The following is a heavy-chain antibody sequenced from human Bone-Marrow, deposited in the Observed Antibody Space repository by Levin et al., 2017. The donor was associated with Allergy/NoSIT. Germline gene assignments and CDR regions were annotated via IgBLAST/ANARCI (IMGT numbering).Heavy chain of an antibody. CDR3: ATERRSGTFYTD. Sequence: SCAASGFTFSSYSMNWVRQAPGKGLEWVSAISSRSTYIYYADSVKGRFTISRDDAKNSLYLQMNSLRAEDTAVYYCATERRSGTFYTDWGQGTLVTVSS. D-gene: IGHD3-10*01. CDR1: GFTFSSYS. V-gene: IGHV3-21*01. CDR2: ISSRSTYI. J-gene: IGHJ4*02.